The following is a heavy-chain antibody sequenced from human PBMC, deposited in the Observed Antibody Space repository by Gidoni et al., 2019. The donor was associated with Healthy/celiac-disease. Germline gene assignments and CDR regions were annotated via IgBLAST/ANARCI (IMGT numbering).Heavy chain of an antibody. CDR2: ISGSGGST. CDR1: GFTFSSDA. CDR3: AKARLGRPIAVAGSVY. D-gene: IGHD6-19*01. J-gene: IGHJ4*02. Sequence: EVQLLESGGGLVQPGGSLRLSCAASGFTFSSDAMSWVRQAPGKGLEWVSAISGSGGSTYYADSVKGRFTISRDNSKNTLYLQMNSLRAEDTAVYYCAKARLGRPIAVAGSVYWGQGTLVTVSS. V-gene: IGHV3-23*01.